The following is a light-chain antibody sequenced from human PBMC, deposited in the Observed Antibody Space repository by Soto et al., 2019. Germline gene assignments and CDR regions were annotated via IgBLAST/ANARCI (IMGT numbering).Light chain of an antibody. CDR1: QSVSSSY. V-gene: IGKV3-20*01. J-gene: IGKJ4*01. CDR3: QQYGSSPLT. CDR2: GAS. Sequence: EIMLTQSPGTLSLSPGERATLSCRASQSVSSSYLAWYQQKPGQAPRLLIYGASSRATGIPDGISGSGSGTDFTLTISRLEPEDFAVYYCQQYGSSPLTFGGGTKVEI.